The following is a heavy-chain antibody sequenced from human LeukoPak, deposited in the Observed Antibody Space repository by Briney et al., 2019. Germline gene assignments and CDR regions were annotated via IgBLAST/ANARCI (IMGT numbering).Heavy chain of an antibody. D-gene: IGHD3-10*01. V-gene: IGHV4-30-4*07. CDR2: IYYSGST. J-gene: IGHJ4*02. CDR3: ARVRVRGGEKYYFDY. Sequence: PSQALSLTCAVSGGSISSGGYSWSWIRQPPGKGLEWIGYIYYSGSTYYNPSLKSRVTISVDTSKNQFSLKLSSVAAADTAVYYCARVRVRGGEKYYFDYWGQGTLVTVSS. CDR1: GGSISSGGYS.